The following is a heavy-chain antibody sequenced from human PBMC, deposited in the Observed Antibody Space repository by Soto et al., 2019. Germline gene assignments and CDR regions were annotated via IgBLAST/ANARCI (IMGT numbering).Heavy chain of an antibody. CDR2: IYPGDSDT. CDR1: GYSLTSYW. D-gene: IGHD6-13*01. CDR3: ARLWSSSSWSSYYFDY. J-gene: IGHJ4*02. Sequence: GESLKISCKGSGYSLTSYWIGWVRQMPGKGLEWMGIIYPGDSDTRYSPSFQGQVTISADKSISTAYLQWSSLKASDTAMYYCARLWSSSSWSSYYFDYWGQGTLVTVSS. V-gene: IGHV5-51*01.